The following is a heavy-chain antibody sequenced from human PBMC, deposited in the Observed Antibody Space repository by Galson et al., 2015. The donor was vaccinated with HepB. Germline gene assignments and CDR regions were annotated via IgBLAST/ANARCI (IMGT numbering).Heavy chain of an antibody. D-gene: IGHD3-16*01. CDR3: ARVALFGYYFDY. V-gene: IGHV3-7*01. CDR2: IKQDGSER. Sequence: SLRLSCAASGFTFSSYWMSWARQAPGKGLEWVASIKQDGSERYYVDSVKGRFTISRDNAKNSLYLQINSLRAEDTAVYYCARVALFGYYFDYWGQGTLVTVSS. J-gene: IGHJ4*02. CDR1: GFTFSSYW.